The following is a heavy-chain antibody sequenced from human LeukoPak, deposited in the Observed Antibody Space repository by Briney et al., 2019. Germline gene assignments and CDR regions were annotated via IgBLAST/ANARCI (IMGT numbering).Heavy chain of an antibody. CDR2: IYYSGST. J-gene: IGHJ3*02. Sequence: SETLSLTCTVSGGSISSYYWSWIRQPPGKGLEWLGYIYYSGSTNYNPSLKGRVTISVDTSKNQFSLKLSSVTAADTAVYYCARDLGVGATVAFDIWGQGTMVTVSS. D-gene: IGHD1-26*01. CDR1: GGSISSYY. CDR3: ARDLGVGATVAFDI. V-gene: IGHV4-59*01.